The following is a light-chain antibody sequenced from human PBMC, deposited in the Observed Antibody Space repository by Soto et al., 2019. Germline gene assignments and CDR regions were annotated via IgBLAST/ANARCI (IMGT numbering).Light chain of an antibody. J-gene: IGLJ7*01. Sequence: QSALTQPASVSGSPGQSITISCTGTSSDVGGYNFVSWYQHHPDKAPKLIIFEVSNRPSGVSNRFSGSKSGNTASLTITGLQPEDEASYYCTSYTITHIPVIFGGGTQLTVL. V-gene: IGLV2-14*01. CDR3: TSYTITHIPVI. CDR1: SSDVGGYNF. CDR2: EVS.